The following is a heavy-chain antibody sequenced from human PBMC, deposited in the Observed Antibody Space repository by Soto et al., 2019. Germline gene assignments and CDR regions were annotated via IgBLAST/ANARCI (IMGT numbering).Heavy chain of an antibody. D-gene: IGHD4-17*01. Sequence: ASVKVSCKASGYTFSNCAMHWVRQAPGQGLEWMGWIDAGNGDTKYSQKFQDRVTITRDTSASTAYMELSSLRFEDTAVYYCASEIDATTATSLDYWGQGTLVTVSS. CDR3: ASEIDATTATSLDY. CDR1: GYTFSNCA. CDR2: IDAGNGDT. J-gene: IGHJ4*02. V-gene: IGHV1-3*01.